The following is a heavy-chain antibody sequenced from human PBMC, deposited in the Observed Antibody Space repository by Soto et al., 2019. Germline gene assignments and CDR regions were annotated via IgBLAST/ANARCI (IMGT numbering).Heavy chain of an antibody. CDR1: GGTFSSYG. Sequence: ASVKVSCKASGGTFSSYGISWVRQAPGQGLEWMGWISAHNGNTNYAQKVQGRVTMTTDTSTSTAYMELRSLRSDDTAVYYCAREVRYSDWRYYYYYYMDVWGKGTTVTVS. CDR3: AREVRYSDWRYYYYYYMDV. J-gene: IGHJ6*03. V-gene: IGHV1-18*01. CDR2: ISAHNGNT. D-gene: IGHD3-9*01.